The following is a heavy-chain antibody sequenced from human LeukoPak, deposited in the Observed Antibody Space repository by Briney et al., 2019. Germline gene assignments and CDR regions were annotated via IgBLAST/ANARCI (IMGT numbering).Heavy chain of an antibody. CDR2: IIPILGIA. D-gene: IGHD6-6*01. V-gene: IGHV1-69*04. CDR3: ARRSSSPPGYYYYMDV. J-gene: IGHJ6*03. CDR1: GGTFSSYA. Sequence: GASVKVSCKASGGTFSSYAISWVRQAPGQGLEWMGRIIPILGIANYARKFQGRVTMTRNTSISTAYMELSSLRSEDTAVYYCARRSSSPPGYYYYMDVWGKGTTVTVSS.